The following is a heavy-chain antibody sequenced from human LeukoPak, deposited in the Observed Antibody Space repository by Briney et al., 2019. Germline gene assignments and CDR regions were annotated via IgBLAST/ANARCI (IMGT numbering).Heavy chain of an antibody. V-gene: IGHV4-39*02. CDR3: ARSRTMIVVVSGRFDP. J-gene: IGHJ5*02. CDR1: GDSISSNCYY. D-gene: IGHD3-22*01. CDR2: IYYSGST. Sequence: PSETLSLTCTVSGDSISSNCYYWVWIPPAPGKGRVGIGTIYYSGSTYHYLSLKSRVTISADKSKNHFSLKLSSVTAADTAVYYCARSRTMIVVVSGRFDPWGQGTLVTVSS.